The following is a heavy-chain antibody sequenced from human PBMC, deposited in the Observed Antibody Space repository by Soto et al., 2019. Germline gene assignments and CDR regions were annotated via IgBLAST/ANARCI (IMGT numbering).Heavy chain of an antibody. CDR3: ARASGIAAAGPAFYYYGMDV. D-gene: IGHD6-13*01. Sequence: ASVKVSCKASGYTFTSYAMHWVRQAPGQRLEWMGWINAGNGNTKYSQKFQGRVTITRDASASTAYMELSSLRSEDTAVYYCARASGIAAAGPAFYYYGMDVWGQGTTVTVSS. CDR2: INAGNGNT. CDR1: GYTFTSYA. V-gene: IGHV1-3*01. J-gene: IGHJ6*02.